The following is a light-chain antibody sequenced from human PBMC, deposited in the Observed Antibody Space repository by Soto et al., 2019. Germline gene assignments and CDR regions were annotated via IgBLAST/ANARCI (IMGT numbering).Light chain of an antibody. CDR2: AAP. V-gene: IGKV1-39*01. CDR1: QSISNH. Sequence: DIQMTQSPSSLSASVEDRVIITCRASQSISNHLNWYQQKPGKAPKLLIFAAPSLLSGVPSRFSSSRTRPDFTLTISSLQPEDFETYYSQQGYSSPPTFGQGTKVDIK. CDR3: QQGYSSPPT. J-gene: IGKJ1*01.